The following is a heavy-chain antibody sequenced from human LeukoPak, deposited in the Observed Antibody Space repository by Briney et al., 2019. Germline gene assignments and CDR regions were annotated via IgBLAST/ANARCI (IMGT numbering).Heavy chain of an antibody. J-gene: IGHJ4*02. Sequence: SVKVSCKASGGTFSSYAISWVRQAPGQGLEWMGGITPIFGTANYAQKFQGRVTITADESTSTAYMELSSLRSEDTAVYYCARGSGYSSGWYGLDFDYWGQGTLVTVSS. D-gene: IGHD6-19*01. CDR1: GGTFSSYA. CDR3: ARGSGYSSGWYGLDFDY. CDR2: ITPIFGTA. V-gene: IGHV1-69*13.